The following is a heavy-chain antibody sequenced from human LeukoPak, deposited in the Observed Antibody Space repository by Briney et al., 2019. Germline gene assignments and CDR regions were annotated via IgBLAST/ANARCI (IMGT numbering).Heavy chain of an antibody. CDR1: GFTFSTYG. V-gene: IGHV3-23*01. CDR2: ISDDGKST. CDR3: AKRVPYSSSTVYFDS. Sequence: GGSLRLSCAASGFTFSTYGMNWVRQSPGKGLEWVSSISDDGKSTYCTDSVKGRFTISRDNSKNTLYLQVNSLRAEDTAVYYCAKRVPYSSSTVYFDSWGQGTLVVVSS. D-gene: IGHD6-6*01. J-gene: IGHJ4*02.